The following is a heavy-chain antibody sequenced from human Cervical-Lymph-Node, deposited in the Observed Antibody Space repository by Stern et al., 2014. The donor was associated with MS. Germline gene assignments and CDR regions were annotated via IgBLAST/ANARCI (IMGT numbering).Heavy chain of an antibody. CDR2: ISTDTGGA. J-gene: IGHJ4*02. Sequence: VQLVESGAEVKKPGASVKVSCKASGYSFTAYFIHWVRQAPGQGLEWMGWISTDTGGANSAQRFQGRVTMTRDTSISTTYMELSRLRSDDTAVYYCARDRGSHSDYWGQGTLVTVSS. CDR3: ARDRGSHSDY. CDR1: GYSFTAYF. V-gene: IGHV1-2*02. D-gene: IGHD1-26*01.